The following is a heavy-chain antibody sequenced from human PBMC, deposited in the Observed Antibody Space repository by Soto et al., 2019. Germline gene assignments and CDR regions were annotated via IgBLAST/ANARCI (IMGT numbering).Heavy chain of an antibody. CDR2: INPSGGST. Sequence: ASVKVSCKASGYTFTSYYMHWVRQAPGHGLEWMGIINPSGGSTSYAQKFQGRVTMTRDTSTSTVYMELSSLRSEDTAVYYCARDIVVVTATPERAFDIWGQGTMVTVSS. J-gene: IGHJ3*02. CDR3: ARDIVVVTATPERAFDI. CDR1: GYTFTSYY. D-gene: IGHD2-21*02. V-gene: IGHV1-46*01.